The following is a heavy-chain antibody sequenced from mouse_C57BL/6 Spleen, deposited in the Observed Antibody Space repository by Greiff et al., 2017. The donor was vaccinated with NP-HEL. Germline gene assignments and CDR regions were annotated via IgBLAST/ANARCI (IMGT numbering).Heavy chain of an antibody. Sequence: DVMLVESGGGLVKPGGSLKLSCAASGFTFGSYAMSWVRQTPEKRLEWVATISDGGSYTYYPDNVKGRFTISRDNAKNNLYLQMSHLKSEDTAMYYCARGGYYGSSDYWGQGTTLTVSS. CDR2: ISDGGSYT. V-gene: IGHV5-4*03. CDR3: ARGGYYGSSDY. CDR1: GFTFGSYA. J-gene: IGHJ2*01. D-gene: IGHD1-1*01.